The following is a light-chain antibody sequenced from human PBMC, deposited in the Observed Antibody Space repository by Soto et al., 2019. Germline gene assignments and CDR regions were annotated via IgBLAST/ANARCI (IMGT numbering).Light chain of an antibody. CDR2: GSS. CDR1: QSISSNY. CDR3: QQYGSSPFT. V-gene: IGKV3-20*01. Sequence: EIVLTQSPGTLSFAPGERATLSCWAIQSISSNYLAWYQQKPGQPPRPLISGSSIRATGIPKRFSGSASGTNFTLTISSLEPEDFAVFYCQQYGSSPFTFGPGTKVDFK. J-gene: IGKJ3*01.